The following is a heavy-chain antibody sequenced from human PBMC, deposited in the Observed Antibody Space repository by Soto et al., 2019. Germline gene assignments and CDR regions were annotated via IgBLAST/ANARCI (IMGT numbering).Heavy chain of an antibody. V-gene: IGHV4-30-2*01. Sequence: PSETLSLTCAVSGGSISSGGYSWSWIRQPPGKGLEWIGYIYHSGSTYYNPSLKSRVTISVDRSKNQFSLKLSSVTAADTAVYYCASNSGYDYLDFYFDYWGQGTLVTVSS. CDR3: ASNSGYDYLDFYFDY. CDR2: IYHSGST. CDR1: GGSISSGGYS. J-gene: IGHJ4*02. D-gene: IGHD5-12*01.